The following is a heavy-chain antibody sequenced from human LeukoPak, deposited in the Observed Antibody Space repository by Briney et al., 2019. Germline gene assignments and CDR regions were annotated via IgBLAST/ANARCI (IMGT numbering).Heavy chain of an antibody. J-gene: IGHJ4*02. V-gene: IGHV1-18*01. D-gene: IGHD6-13*01. CDR2: ISAYNGNT. Sequence: ASVKVSCKASGYTFTSYGISWVRQAPGQGLEWMGWISAYNGNTNYAQKLQGRVTMTTDTSTSTAYMELRSLRSDDTAVYYCARGSPREAAAGKSDYWGQGTLVTVSS. CDR3: ARGSPREAAAGKSDY. CDR1: GYTFTSYG.